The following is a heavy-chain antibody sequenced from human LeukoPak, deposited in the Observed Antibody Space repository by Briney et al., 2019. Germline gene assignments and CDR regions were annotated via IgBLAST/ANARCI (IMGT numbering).Heavy chain of an antibody. Sequence: GGSLRLSCAASGFTVSSNYMSWVRQAPGKGLEWVSVIYSGGSTYYADSVKGRFTISRDNSKNTLYLQMNSLRAEDTAVYYCARDPPDYGGNSGYWGQGTLVTVSS. CDR1: GFTVSSNY. CDR3: ARDPPDYGGNSGY. D-gene: IGHD4-23*01. V-gene: IGHV3-66*01. CDR2: IYSGGST. J-gene: IGHJ4*02.